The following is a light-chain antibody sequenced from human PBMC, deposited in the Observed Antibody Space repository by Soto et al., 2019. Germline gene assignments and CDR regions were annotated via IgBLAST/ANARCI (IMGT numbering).Light chain of an antibody. V-gene: IGKV3-15*01. CDR2: GAS. J-gene: IGKJ2*01. CDR3: HQYNNWPYT. CDR1: QSVGSK. Sequence: EIVMTQSPATLSVSPGERATLSCRASQSVGSKLDWYQQKPGQAPRLLIYGASTRATDVPARFSGTGSGTEFTLTISSLQSEDFVVYYCHQYNNWPYTFGQGTKLEI.